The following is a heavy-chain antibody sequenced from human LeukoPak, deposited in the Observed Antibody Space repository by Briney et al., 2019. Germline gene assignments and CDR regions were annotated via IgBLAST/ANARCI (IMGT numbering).Heavy chain of an antibody. CDR2: INRTGSEK. V-gene: IGHV3-7*01. Sequence: GGSLRLSCAASGFTFSNYWMSWVRQAPGKGLEWVANINRTGSEKYYVDSVKGRFTISRDNAKNSLFLQMSSLRAEDTAVYYCAGEESSAWSHWGQGTLVTVSS. CDR3: AGEESSAWSH. D-gene: IGHD6-19*01. CDR1: GFTFSNYW. J-gene: IGHJ4*02.